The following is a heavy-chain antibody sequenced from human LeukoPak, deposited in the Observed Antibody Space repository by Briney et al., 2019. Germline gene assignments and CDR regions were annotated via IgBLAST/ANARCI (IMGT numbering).Heavy chain of an antibody. CDR1: GFTFDDYG. Sequence: GGSLRLSCAASGFTFDDYGMSWVRQAPGKGLEWVSGINWNNGSTGYADSVKGRFTISRDNAKNSLYLQMNSLRAEDTALYYCARDKDGSGSYYMSGFDYWGQGTLVTVSS. V-gene: IGHV3-20*04. CDR2: INWNNGST. J-gene: IGHJ4*02. CDR3: ARDKDGSGSYYMSGFDY. D-gene: IGHD3-10*01.